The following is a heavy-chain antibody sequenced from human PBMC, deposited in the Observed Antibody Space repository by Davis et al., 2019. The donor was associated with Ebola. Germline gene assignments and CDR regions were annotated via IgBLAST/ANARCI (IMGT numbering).Heavy chain of an antibody. CDR3: ARDLYDYIWGSYRLSFDY. D-gene: IGHD3-16*02. J-gene: IGHJ4*02. V-gene: IGHV3-48*02. CDR1: GFSSSSYS. CDR2: ISSSSRTI. Sequence: PGGSLRLSCPASGFSSSSYSMNWVRQAPGKGLEWVSYISSSSRTIYYADTVKGRFTISRDNAKNSLYLQMNSLRDEDTAVYYCARDLYDYIWGSYRLSFDYWGQGTLVTVSS.